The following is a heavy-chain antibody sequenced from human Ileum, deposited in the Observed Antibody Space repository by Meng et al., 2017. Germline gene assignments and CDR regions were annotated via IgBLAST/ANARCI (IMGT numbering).Heavy chain of an antibody. V-gene: IGHV4-59*08. CDR2: IDYSGST. J-gene: IGHJ4*02. D-gene: IGHD3-22*01. CDR1: GGTIDTYY. Sequence: VQLQASGPGLVKSSETLALPCTVPGGTIDTYYWNWIRQSPGKGLEWVGHIDYSGSTNYNPSLKSRVSISVDRSKNQLSLKLSAVTAADTAVYYCARCGIGINTACSHWGQGSLVTVSS. CDR3: ARCGIGINTACSH.